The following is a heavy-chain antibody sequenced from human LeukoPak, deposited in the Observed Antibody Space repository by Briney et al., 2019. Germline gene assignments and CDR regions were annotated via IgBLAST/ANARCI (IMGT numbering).Heavy chain of an antibody. V-gene: IGHV1-18*01. CDR3: ARQSVTGNERGDDAFDI. J-gene: IGHJ3*02. Sequence: GASVKVSCKASGYTFSRYGISWVRQAPGQGLEWMGWISGHNGNTNYAQKFQGRVAMTTDTSTSTAYMELRSLRSDDTAVYYCARQSVTGNERGDDAFDIWGQGTMVTVSS. CDR2: ISGHNGNT. CDR1: GYTFSRYG. D-gene: IGHD2-21*02.